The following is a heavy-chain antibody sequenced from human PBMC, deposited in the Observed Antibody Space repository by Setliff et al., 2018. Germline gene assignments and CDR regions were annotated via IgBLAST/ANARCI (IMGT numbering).Heavy chain of an antibody. Sequence: GASVKVSCKASGYTFTSYDINWVRQAPGQGLEWMGIINPSGGSTSYAQKFQGRVTMTRDTSTSTVYMELSSLRSEDTAVYYCARDQGSGYAYYFDYWGQGTLVTVSS. J-gene: IGHJ4*02. V-gene: IGHV1-46*01. CDR1: GYTFTSYD. CDR2: INPSGGST. D-gene: IGHD5-12*01. CDR3: ARDQGSGYAYYFDY.